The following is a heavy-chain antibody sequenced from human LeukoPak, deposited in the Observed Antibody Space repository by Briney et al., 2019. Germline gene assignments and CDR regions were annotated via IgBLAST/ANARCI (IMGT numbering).Heavy chain of an antibody. CDR3: ARTDSAAGPYYYYYYGMDV. CDR1: GYTFTGYY. V-gene: IGHV1-2*02. J-gene: IGHJ6*02. Sequence: ASVKVSCKASGYTFTGYYMHWVRLAPGQGLEWVGWINPNSGGTNYAQKFQGRVTMTRDTSISTAYMELSRLRSDDTAVYYCARTDSAAGPYYYYYYGMDVWGQGTTVTVSS. D-gene: IGHD6-13*01. CDR2: INPNSGGT.